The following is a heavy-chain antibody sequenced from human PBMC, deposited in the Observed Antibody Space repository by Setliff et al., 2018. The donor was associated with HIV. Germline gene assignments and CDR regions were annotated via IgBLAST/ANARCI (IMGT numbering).Heavy chain of an antibody. CDR1: GFTFSSYW. CDR2: ISSSSSYI. CDR3: ARDGTAAAPTWFDP. D-gene: IGHD6-13*01. J-gene: IGHJ5*02. V-gene: IGHV3-21*01. Sequence: PGGSLRLSCAASGFTFSSYWMYWVRQAPGKGLVWVSSISSSSSYIYYADSVQGRFTISRDNAKNSLYLQMNSLRAEDTAVYYCARDGTAAAPTWFDPWGQGTLVTVSS.